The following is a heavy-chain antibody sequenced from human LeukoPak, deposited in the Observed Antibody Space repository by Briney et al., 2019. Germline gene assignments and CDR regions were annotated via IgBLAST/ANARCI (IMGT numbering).Heavy chain of an antibody. CDR3: ARSQIQFCSTPSCYVFDS. V-gene: IGHV3-30*19. Sequence: SGRSLRVSYARSEINLSSYGMHWLSHVSGKGLDTVTDIYIGVSEKYYADSVKGRLTISTDISKNTLHLDMNSLRADDTAIYYCARSQIQFCSTPSCYVFDSWGQGTLVTVSS. J-gene: IGHJ4*02. CDR1: EINLSSYG. D-gene: IGHD2-2*01. CDR2: IYIGVSEK.